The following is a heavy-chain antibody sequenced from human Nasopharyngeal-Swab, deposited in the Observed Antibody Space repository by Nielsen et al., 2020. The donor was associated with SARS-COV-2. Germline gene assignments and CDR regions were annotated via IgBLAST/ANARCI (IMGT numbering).Heavy chain of an antibody. V-gene: IGHV3-7*01. CDR3: ARSKAAHNWFDP. J-gene: IGHJ5*02. Sequence: GESLKISCAASGFTFSSYWMSWVRQAPGKGLEWVANIKQDGSEKYYVDSVKGRFTISRDNAKNSLYLQMNSLRAEDTAVYYCARSKAAHNWFDPWGQGTLVTVSS. CDR1: GFTFSSYW. CDR2: IKQDGSEK. D-gene: IGHD6-6*01.